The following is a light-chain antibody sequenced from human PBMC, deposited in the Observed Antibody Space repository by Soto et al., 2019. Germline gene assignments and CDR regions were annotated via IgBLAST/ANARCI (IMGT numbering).Light chain of an antibody. CDR3: SSYTISSTPVA. V-gene: IGLV2-14*01. CDR2: DVS. CDR1: SSDVGGYNY. J-gene: IGLJ2*01. Sequence: QSALTQPASVSGSPGQSITISCTGTSSDVGGYNYVSWYQQHPGKAPKLMIYDVSNRPSGVSNRFSGSKSGNTASLTISGLQAEDEADYYCSSYTISSTPVAFGGGTKLTVL.